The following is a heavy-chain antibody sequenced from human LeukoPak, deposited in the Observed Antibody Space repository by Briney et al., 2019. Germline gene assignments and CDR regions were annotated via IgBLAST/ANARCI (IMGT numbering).Heavy chain of an antibody. J-gene: IGHJ4*02. V-gene: IGHV3-66*02. CDR3: ARDLYGDKDY. CDR2: IYSGGST. D-gene: IGHD4-17*01. Sequence: GGSLRLSCAASGFTVSSNYMSWVRQAPGKGLEWVSVIYSGGSTYYADSVEGRFTISRDNSKNTLYLQMNSLRAEDTAVYYCARDLYGDKDYWGQGTLVTVSS. CDR1: GFTVSSNY.